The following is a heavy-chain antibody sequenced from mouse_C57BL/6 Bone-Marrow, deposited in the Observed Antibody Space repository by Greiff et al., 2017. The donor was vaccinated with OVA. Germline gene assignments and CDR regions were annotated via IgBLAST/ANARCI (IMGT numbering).Heavy chain of an antibody. CDR2: INPNNGGT. CDR3: APFITTTEGYFDV. V-gene: IGHV1-22*01. D-gene: IGHD1-1*01. Sequence: VQLKESGPELVKPGASVKMSCKASGYTFTDYNMHWVKQSHGKSLEWIGYINPNNGGTSYNQKFKGKATLTVNKSSSTAYMELRSLTSEDSAVYYCAPFITTTEGYFDVWGTGTTVTVSS. CDR1: GYTFTDYN. J-gene: IGHJ1*03.